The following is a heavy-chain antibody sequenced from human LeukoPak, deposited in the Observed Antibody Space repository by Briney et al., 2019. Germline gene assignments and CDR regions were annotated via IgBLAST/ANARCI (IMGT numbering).Heavy chain of an antibody. D-gene: IGHD1-7*01. CDR1: GFTVSSNY. CDR2: IYSGGST. V-gene: IGHV3-53*04. CDR3: ARGDNWNYDY. Sequence: GGSLRLSCAASGFTVSSNYMSWVRQAPGKGLEWVSVIYSGGSTYYADSVRGRFTISRHNSKNTLYLQMNSLRAEDTAVYYCARGDNWNYDYWGQGTLVTVSS. J-gene: IGHJ4*02.